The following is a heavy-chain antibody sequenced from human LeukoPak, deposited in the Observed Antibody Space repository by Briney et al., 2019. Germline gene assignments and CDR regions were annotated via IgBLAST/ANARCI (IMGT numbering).Heavy chain of an antibody. Sequence: AASVKVSCKASGGTFSSYAISWVRQAPGQELEWMGRIIPILGIANYAQKFQGRVTITADKSTSTAYMELSSLRSEDTAVYYCASPSQGYCSSTSCYASAFDIWGQGTMVTVSS. CDR3: ASPSQGYCSSTSCYASAFDI. V-gene: IGHV1-69*04. J-gene: IGHJ3*02. D-gene: IGHD2-2*01. CDR2: IIPILGIA. CDR1: GGTFSSYA.